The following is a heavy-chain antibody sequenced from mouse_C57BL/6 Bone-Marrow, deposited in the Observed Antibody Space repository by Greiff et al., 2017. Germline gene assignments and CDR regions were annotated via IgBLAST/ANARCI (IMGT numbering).Heavy chain of an antibody. V-gene: IGHV1-61*01. CDR2: IYPSDSET. CDR1: GYTFTSYW. J-gene: IGHJ2*01. CDR3: ARGGIIPDY. Sequence: QVQLKQPGAELVRPGSSVKLSCKASGYTFTSYWMDWVKQRPGQGLEWIGNIYPSDSETHYNQKFKDKATLTVDKSSSTAYMQLSSLTSEDSAVYYCARGGIIPDYWGQGTTLTVSS.